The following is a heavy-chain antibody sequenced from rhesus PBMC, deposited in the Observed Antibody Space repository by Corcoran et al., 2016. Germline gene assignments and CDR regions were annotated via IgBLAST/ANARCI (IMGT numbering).Heavy chain of an antibody. CDR2: FNGNSGST. D-gene: IGHD3-34*01. CDR3: ARELTGVIIMTWKSPYYGLDS. J-gene: IGHJ6*01. CDR1: GASISSNW. Sequence: QVQLQESGPGLVKPSETLSLTCTVSGASISSNWWSLIRQPPGKGLEWIGEFNGNSGSTNYTPSRKSRVTISKDASKTQFSLKLSSVTAADTAVYYCARELTGVIIMTWKSPYYGLDSWGQGVVVTVSS. V-gene: IGHV4-80*01.